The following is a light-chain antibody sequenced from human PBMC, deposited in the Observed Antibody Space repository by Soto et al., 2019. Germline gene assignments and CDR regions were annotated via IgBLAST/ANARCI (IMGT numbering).Light chain of an antibody. V-gene: IGKV3-15*01. Sequence: EIVMTQSPATRSVSPGERVTLSCRASQFISNSLAWYQQRPGQPPRLLIYGASTRAAGISARFSGSGSGTEFTLTISSLQSEDFAVYYCQQSSNWPRTVGQGTKVDNK. CDR1: QFISNS. CDR2: GAS. CDR3: QQSSNWPRT. J-gene: IGKJ1*01.